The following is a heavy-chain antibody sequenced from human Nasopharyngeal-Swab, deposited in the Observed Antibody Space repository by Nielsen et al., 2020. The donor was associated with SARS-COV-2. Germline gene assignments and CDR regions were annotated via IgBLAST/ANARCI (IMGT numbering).Heavy chain of an antibody. V-gene: IGHV3-23*01. CDR1: GLTFSSYA. Sequence: GGSLRLSCAASGLTFSSYAMSWVRQAPGKGLKWVSAISGSGGSTYYADSVKGRFTISRDNSKNTLYLQMNSLRAEDTAVYYCAKAQPRTGIAVAESFDYWGQGTLVTVSS. CDR3: AKAQPRTGIAVAESFDY. D-gene: IGHD6-19*01. CDR2: ISGSGGST. J-gene: IGHJ4*02.